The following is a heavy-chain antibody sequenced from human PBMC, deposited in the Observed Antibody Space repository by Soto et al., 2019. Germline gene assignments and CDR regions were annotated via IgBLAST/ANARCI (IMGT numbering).Heavy chain of an antibody. Sequence: PSETLSLTCTVSGGSISSNYWTWIRLPPGKGLEWIGYVYNSGSTNYNPSLKSRVTISEDTSKSQFSLKVNSMTAADTAVYYCARYRREAVAGYTLDNWGQGILVTVS. CDR2: VYNSGST. CDR1: GGSISSNY. CDR3: ARYRREAVAGYTLDN. J-gene: IGHJ4*02. V-gene: IGHV4-59*01. D-gene: IGHD6-13*01.